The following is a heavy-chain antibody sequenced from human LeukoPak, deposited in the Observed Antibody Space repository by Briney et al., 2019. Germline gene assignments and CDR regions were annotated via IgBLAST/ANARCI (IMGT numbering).Heavy chain of an antibody. D-gene: IGHD3-10*01. CDR3: ARGRLARAPYFDY. J-gene: IGHJ4*02. Sequence: SETLSLTCTVSGGSISSSSYYWGWIRQPPGKGLEWIGSIYYSGSTYYNPSLKSRVTISVDTSKNQFSLKLSSVTAADTAVYYCARGRLARAPYFDYWGQGTLVIVSS. V-gene: IGHV4-39*07. CDR2: IYYSGST. CDR1: GGSISSSSYY.